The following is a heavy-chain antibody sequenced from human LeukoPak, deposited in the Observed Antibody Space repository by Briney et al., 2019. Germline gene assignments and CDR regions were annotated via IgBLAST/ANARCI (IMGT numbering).Heavy chain of an antibody. D-gene: IGHD5-12*01. CDR1: GYTFTGYY. J-gene: IGHJ6*02. V-gene: IGHV1-2*02. CDR3: ATNGYSGYDPHYYYYYGMDV. CDR2: INPNSVGT. Sequence: GASVKVSCKASGYTFTGYYMHWVRQAPGQGLEWMGWINPNSVGTNYAQKFQGRVTMTRDTSISTAYMELSRLRSDDTAVYYCATNGYSGYDPHYYYYYGMDVWGQGTTVTVSS.